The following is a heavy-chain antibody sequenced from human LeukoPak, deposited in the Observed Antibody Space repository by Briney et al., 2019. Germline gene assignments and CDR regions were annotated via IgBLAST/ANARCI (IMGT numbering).Heavy chain of an antibody. D-gene: IGHD1-7*01. CDR2: ISSSGSTI. J-gene: IGHJ4*02. Sequence: PGGSLRLSCAASGFTFSSYEMNWVRQAPGKGLEWVSYISSSGSTIYYADSVKGRFTISRDNAKNTLYLQMNSLRAEDTAVYYCTKDSLLRNYGVGYFDYWGQGTLVTVSS. CDR1: GFTFSSYE. V-gene: IGHV3-48*03. CDR3: TKDSLLRNYGVGYFDY.